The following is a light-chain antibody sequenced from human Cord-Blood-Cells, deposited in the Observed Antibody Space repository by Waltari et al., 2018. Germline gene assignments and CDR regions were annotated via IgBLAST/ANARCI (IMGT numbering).Light chain of an antibody. CDR3: SSYTSSSTPYV. CDR2: DVR. V-gene: IGLV2-14*03. Sequence: QSALTQPASVSGSPGQSITISCPGTSSDVGGYNYVPWYQQHPGKAPKLLIYDVRNRPSGVSNRFSGSKSGNTASLTISGLQAEDEADYYCSSYTSSSTPYVFGTGTKVTVL. J-gene: IGLJ1*01. CDR1: SSDVGGYNY.